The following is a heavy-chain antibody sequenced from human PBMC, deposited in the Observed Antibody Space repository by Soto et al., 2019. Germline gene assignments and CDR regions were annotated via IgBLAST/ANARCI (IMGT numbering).Heavy chain of an antibody. CDR2: ISWDGGST. Sequence: GGSLRLSCAASGFTFDDYAMHWVRQAPGKGLEWVSLISWDGGSTYYADSVKGRFTISRDNSKNSLYLQMNSLRAEDPALYYFATPGHYDFWSGYLSSGAFDIWGQGTMVTVSS. CDR3: ATPGHYDFWSGYLSSGAFDI. CDR1: GFTFDDYA. J-gene: IGHJ3*02. V-gene: IGHV3-43D*03. D-gene: IGHD3-3*01.